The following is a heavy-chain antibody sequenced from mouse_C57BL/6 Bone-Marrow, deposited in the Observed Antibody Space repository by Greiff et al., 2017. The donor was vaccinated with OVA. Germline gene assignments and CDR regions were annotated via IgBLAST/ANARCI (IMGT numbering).Heavy chain of an antibody. D-gene: IGHD4-1*01. J-gene: IGHJ3*01. Sequence: QVQLQQSGAELVRPGTSVKVSCKASGYAFTNYLIEWVKQRPGQGLEWIGVINPGSGGTNYNEKFKGKATLTADKSSSTAYMQLSSLTSEDSAVYFCAASGTGRYFDYWGQGTLVTVSA. CDR2: INPGSGGT. CDR1: GYAFTNYL. CDR3: AASGTGRYFDY. V-gene: IGHV1-54*01.